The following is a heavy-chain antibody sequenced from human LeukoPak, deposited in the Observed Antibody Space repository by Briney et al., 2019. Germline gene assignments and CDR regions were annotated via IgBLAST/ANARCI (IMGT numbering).Heavy chain of an antibody. V-gene: IGHV3-23*01. J-gene: IGHJ4*02. D-gene: IGHD2-2*01. CDR2: ISGRGASK. CDR1: GLTFNNYA. CDR3: AKGVVVAPDVTPFDY. Sequence: GSLRPSCAVSGLTFNNYAMSWVRQAPGKGLEWVSGISGRGASKYYADSVKGRFTISRDNSKNTLYLQMNSLRAEDTAVYYCAKGVVVAPDVTPFDYWGQGTLVTVSS.